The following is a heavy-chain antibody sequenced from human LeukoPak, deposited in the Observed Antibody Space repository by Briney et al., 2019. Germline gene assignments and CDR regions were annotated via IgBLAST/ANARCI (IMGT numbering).Heavy chain of an antibody. V-gene: IGHV4-34*01. CDR1: GGSFSGYY. D-gene: IGHD2-2*02. CDR3: ARRPKNIVVVPAAILWFDP. CDR2: INHSGST. Sequence: PSETLSLTCAVYGGSFSGYYWSWIRQPPGKGLEWIGEINHSGSTNYNPSLKSRVTISVDTPKNQFSLKLSSVTAADTAVYYCARRPKNIVVVPAAILWFDPWGQGTLVTVSS. J-gene: IGHJ5*02.